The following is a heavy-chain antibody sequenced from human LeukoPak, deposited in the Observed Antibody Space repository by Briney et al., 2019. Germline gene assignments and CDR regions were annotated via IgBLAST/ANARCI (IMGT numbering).Heavy chain of an antibody. D-gene: IGHD3-10*01. V-gene: IGHV3-23*01. J-gene: IGHJ4*02. CDR1: GFTFSSYA. CDR3: AKDSVLLWFGELLPTLDY. Sequence: GGSLRLSCAASGFTFSSYAMSWVRQAPGKGLEWVSAISGSGGSTYYADSVKGRFTISRDNSKNTLYLQMSSLRAEDTAVYYCAKDSVLLWFGELLPTLDYWGQGTLVTVSS. CDR2: ISGSGGST.